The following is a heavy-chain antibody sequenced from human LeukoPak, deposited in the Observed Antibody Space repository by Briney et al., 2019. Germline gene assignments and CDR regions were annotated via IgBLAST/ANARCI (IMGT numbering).Heavy chain of an antibody. CDR1: GYTFTSYD. V-gene: IGHV1-8*01. CDR3: ARSLVVVPAAMQDYYYGMDV. Sequence: ASVKVSCKASGYTFTSYDINWVRQATGQGLEWMGWMNPNSGNTGYAQKFQGRVTLTRNTSISTAYMELSSLRSEDTAVYYCARSLVVVPAAMQDYYYGMDVWGQGTTVTVSS. D-gene: IGHD2-2*01. CDR2: MNPNSGNT. J-gene: IGHJ6*02.